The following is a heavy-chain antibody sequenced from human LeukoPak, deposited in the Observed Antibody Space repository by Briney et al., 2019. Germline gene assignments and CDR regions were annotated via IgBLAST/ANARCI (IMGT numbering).Heavy chain of an antibody. J-gene: IGHJ4*02. CDR3: ARHTGYSSHEGDY. CDR1: GGSISSSSYY. Sequence: PSETLSLTCTVSGGSISSSSYYWGWIRQPPGKGLEWIGSIYYSGSTYYNPSLKSRVTISVDTSKNQFSLKLSSVTAADTAVHYCARHTGYSSHEGDYWGQGTLVTVSS. CDR2: IYYSGST. V-gene: IGHV4-39*01. D-gene: IGHD6-19*01.